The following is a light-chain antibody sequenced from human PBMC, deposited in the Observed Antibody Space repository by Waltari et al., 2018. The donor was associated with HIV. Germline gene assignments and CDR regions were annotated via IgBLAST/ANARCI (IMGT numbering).Light chain of an antibody. CDR3: SSYTSNNTWV. V-gene: IGLV2-14*03. CDR1: SSDVGGYNY. Sequence: QSALTQPASVSGSPGQSITISCTGTSSDVGGYNYVSWYQQHPGKAPKFMIYDFSNRRSGLSCRFSASNSGNTASLTISGLQAEDEAIYYCSSYTSNNTWVFGGGTQLTVL. J-gene: IGLJ3*02. CDR2: DFS.